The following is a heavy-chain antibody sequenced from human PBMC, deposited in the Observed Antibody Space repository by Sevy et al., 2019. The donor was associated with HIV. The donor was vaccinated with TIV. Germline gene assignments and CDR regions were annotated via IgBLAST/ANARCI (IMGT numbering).Heavy chain of an antibody. J-gene: IGHJ4*02. CDR2: RDTSGGT. CDR3: ARYNFWSGHYDYFDY. V-gene: IGHV4-4*07. D-gene: IGHD3-3*01. Sequence: SETLSLTCSVSGGSISSHYWSWIRQPAGEGLEWIGHRDTSGGTNYNPSLKTRVTMSIDTSKNQFSLRLRSVTAADTAVYYCARYNFWSGHYDYFDYWGPGALVTVSS. CDR1: GGSISSHY.